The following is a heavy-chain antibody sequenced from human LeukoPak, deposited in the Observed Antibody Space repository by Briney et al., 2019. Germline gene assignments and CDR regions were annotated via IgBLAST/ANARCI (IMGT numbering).Heavy chain of an antibody. CDR2: ISWNSGSI. Sequence: PGGSLRLSCAASGFTFSSYAMHWVRQAPGKGLEWVSGISWNSGSIGYADSVKGRFTISRDNAKNSLYLQMNSLRAEDTALYYCAKDILRFRARAFDIWGQGTMVTVSS. CDR3: AKDILRFRARAFDI. CDR1: GFTFSSYA. J-gene: IGHJ3*02. D-gene: IGHD3-3*01. V-gene: IGHV3-9*01.